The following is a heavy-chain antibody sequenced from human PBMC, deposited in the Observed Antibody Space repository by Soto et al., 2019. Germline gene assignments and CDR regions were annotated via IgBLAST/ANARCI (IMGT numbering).Heavy chain of an antibody. Sequence: EVQLVESGGGLVQPGGSLKLSCAASGFTFSGSAVHWVRQASGKGLEWVGRIRSKANGYATAYAASVKGRFTISRDDSKNTAYLQMNSLRTEDTAVYYCIPGIAAPDIHSWGQGTLVTVSS. V-gene: IGHV3-73*02. CDR3: IPGIAAPDIHS. J-gene: IGHJ4*02. CDR2: IRSKANGYAT. CDR1: GFTFSGSA. D-gene: IGHD6-13*01.